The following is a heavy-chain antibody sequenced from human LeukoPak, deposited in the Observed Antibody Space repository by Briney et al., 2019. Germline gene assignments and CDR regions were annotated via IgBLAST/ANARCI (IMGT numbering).Heavy chain of an antibody. Sequence: GGSLRLSCAASGFTVSSNYMSWVRQAPGKGLEWVSGVSDSGEKTFYADFVKGRFTISRDNSKNTLYLQMNSLRAEDTAVYYCAREANVVVPAASFDYWGQGTLVTVSS. CDR1: GFTVSSNY. CDR2: VSDSGEKT. V-gene: IGHV3-66*02. CDR3: AREANVVVPAASFDY. J-gene: IGHJ4*02. D-gene: IGHD2-2*01.